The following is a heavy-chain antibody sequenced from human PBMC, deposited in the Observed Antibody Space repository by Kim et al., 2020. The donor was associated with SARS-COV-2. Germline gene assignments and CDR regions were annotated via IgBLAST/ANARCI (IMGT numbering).Heavy chain of an antibody. J-gene: IGHJ4*02. CDR1: GFTFSSYA. CDR2: ISGSGGST. Sequence: GGSLRLSCAASGFTFSSYAMSWVRQTPAQGLEWVSTISGSGGSTYYADSVKGRFTISRDNSKNTLYLQMNSLRAEDTAVYYCAKLHQWSPSGYPDYWGQGTLVTVSS. D-gene: IGHD5-12*01. CDR3: AKLHQWSPSGYPDY. V-gene: IGHV3-23*01.